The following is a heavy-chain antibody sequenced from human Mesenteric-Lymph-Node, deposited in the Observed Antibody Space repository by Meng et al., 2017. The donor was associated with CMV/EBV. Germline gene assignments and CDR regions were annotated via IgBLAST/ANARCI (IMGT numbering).Heavy chain of an antibody. D-gene: IGHD7-27*01. CDR1: GFTFSSYW. CDR2: INSDGSST. J-gene: IGHJ4*02. CDR3: ARDGGQLTGDLDY. Sequence: GESLKISCAASGFTFSSYWMHWVRQAPGKGLVWVSRINSDGSSTSYADSVKGRFTISRDNAKNTLYLQMNSLRAEDTAVYYCARDGGQLTGDLDYWGQGTLVTVSS. V-gene: IGHV3-74*01.